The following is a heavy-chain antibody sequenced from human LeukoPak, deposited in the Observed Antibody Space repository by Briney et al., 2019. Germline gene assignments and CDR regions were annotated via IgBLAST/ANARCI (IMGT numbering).Heavy chain of an antibody. Sequence: GGSLRLSCAASGFIFSSCDMHWVRQVTGKGLEWVSAIGTVGDTYYPGSVKGRFTISRENAKNSLYLQMNSLRAEDTAVYYCARARRYYYDSSGYYNWFDPWGQGTLVTVSS. J-gene: IGHJ5*02. CDR2: IGTVGDT. D-gene: IGHD3-22*01. CDR1: GFIFSSCD. V-gene: IGHV3-13*01. CDR3: ARARRYYYDSSGYYNWFDP.